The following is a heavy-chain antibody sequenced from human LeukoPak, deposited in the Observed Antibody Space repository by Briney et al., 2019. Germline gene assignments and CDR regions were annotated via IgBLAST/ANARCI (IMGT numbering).Heavy chain of an antibody. V-gene: IGHV1-2*02. J-gene: IGHJ4*02. CDR2: INPHSGDT. Sequence: ASVKVSSKASGYTFTDYYMHWVRQAPGQGLEWIGWINPHSGDTHYAERFQGRVTMTRDTSISTAYMDLSRLGSDDTAVYYCARGTVFRKPTSTTFDHWGRGT. CDR3: ARGTVFRKPTSTTFDH. D-gene: IGHD4-17*01. CDR1: GYTFTDYY.